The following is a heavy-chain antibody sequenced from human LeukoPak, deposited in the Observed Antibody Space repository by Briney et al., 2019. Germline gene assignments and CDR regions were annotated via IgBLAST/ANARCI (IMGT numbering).Heavy chain of an antibody. CDR2: IYPGDSDT. CDR3: ARYNTIFGVVIPTGWFEP. V-gene: IGHV5-51*01. CDR1: GYSFTSYW. D-gene: IGHD3-3*01. J-gene: IGHJ5*02. Sequence: GEALKISFKGSGYSFTSYWIGWGRRMPGKGLEWMGIIYPGDSDTRYSPSFQGQVTISADKSISNAYLQWSSLKASDTAMYYCARYNTIFGVVIPTGWFEPWGQGTLVTVSS.